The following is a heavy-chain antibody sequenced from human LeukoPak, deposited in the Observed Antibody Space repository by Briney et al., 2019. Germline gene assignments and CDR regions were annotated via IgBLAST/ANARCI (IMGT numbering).Heavy chain of an antibody. CDR2: IGTARDT. D-gene: IGHD3-22*01. J-gene: IGHJ3*02. Sequence: GGSLRLSCVASGFTFSAYDMHWVRQAAGKGLEWVSGIGTARDTHYSDSAKGRFTTSRENAMNSFYLQMNSLTVGDTAVYYCARAGQWFSDAYDIWGQGTMVTVSS. CDR1: GFTFSAYD. V-gene: IGHV3-13*01. CDR3: ARAGQWFSDAYDI.